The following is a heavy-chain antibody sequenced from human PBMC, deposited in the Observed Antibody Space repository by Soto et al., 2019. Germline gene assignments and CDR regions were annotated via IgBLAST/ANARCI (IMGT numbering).Heavy chain of an antibody. CDR3: AREAAGSGWYKPPYGMDV. CDR1: GFTFSSYW. D-gene: IGHD6-19*01. J-gene: IGHJ6*02. Sequence: QPGGSLRLSCAASGFTFSSYWMSWVRQAPGKGLEWVANIKQDGSEKYYVDSVKGRFTISRDNAKNSLYLQMNSLSAEDTAVYYCAREAAGSGWYKPPYGMDVCGQGPTGTLSS. V-gene: IGHV3-7*01. CDR2: IKQDGSEK.